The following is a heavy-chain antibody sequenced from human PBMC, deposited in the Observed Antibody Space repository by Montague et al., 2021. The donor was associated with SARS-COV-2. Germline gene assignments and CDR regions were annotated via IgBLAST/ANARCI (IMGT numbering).Heavy chain of an antibody. CDR3: ARIPSGVGDLYYDFWSGYLYYYYYMDV. V-gene: IGHV4-34*01. CDR1: GGSFSGYY. D-gene: IGHD3-3*01. CDR2: INHSGST. J-gene: IGHJ6*03. Sequence: SETLSLTCAVYGGSFSGYYWSWIRQPPGKGLEWIGEINHSGSTNYNPSLKSRVTISVDTSKNQFSLKLSSVTAADTAVYYCARIPSGVGDLYYDFWSGYLYYYYYMDVWGKGTTVTVSS.